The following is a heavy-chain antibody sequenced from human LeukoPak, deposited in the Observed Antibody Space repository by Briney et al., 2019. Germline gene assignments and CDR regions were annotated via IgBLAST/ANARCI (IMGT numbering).Heavy chain of an antibody. D-gene: IGHD4-17*01. CDR3: ARLSSHYGDYKVDP. V-gene: IGHV1-8*02. CDR2: MNPKSGDT. J-gene: IGHJ5*02. Sequence: ASVKVSCKASGYSFTNYDINWVRQATGQGLEWMGWMNPKSGDTGYSQKFQGRVTMTRDTSISTAYMELSSLRSEDTAVYYCARLSSHYGDYKVDPWGQGTLVTVSS. CDR1: GYSFTNYD.